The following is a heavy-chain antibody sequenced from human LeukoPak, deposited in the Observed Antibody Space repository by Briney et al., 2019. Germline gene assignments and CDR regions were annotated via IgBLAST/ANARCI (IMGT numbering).Heavy chain of an antibody. CDR1: GGTFSSYA. Sequence: SVKVSCKASGGTFSSYAISWVRQAPGQGLEWMGRIIPIFGTANYAQKFQGRVTITTDESTSTAYMQLSSLRSEDTAVYYCARERRLAAAGTIWFDPWGQGTLVTVSS. D-gene: IGHD6-13*01. J-gene: IGHJ5*02. CDR2: IIPIFGTA. CDR3: ARERRLAAAGTIWFDP. V-gene: IGHV1-69*05.